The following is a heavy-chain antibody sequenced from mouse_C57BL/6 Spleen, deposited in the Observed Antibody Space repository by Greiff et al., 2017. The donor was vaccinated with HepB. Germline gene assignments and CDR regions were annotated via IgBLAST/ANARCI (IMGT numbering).Heavy chain of an antibody. D-gene: IGHD2-4*01. CDR3: ARDYYDFYYAMDY. CDR2: ISSGSSTI. V-gene: IGHV5-17*01. Sequence: EVKLQESGGGLVKPGGSLKLSCAASGFTFSDYGMHWVRQTPEKGLEWVAYISSGSSTIYYADTVKGRFTISRDNAKNTLFLQMTSLRSEDTAMYYCARDYYDFYYAMDYWGQGTSVTVSS. J-gene: IGHJ4*01. CDR1: GFTFSDYG.